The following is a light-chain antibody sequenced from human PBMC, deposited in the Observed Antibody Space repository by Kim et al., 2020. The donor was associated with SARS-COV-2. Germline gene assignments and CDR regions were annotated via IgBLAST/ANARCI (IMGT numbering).Light chain of an antibody. CDR1: QSVNSN. J-gene: IGKJ4*01. CDR3: QQYNDWPLT. CDR2: GAF. Sequence: PGERVTLSCRASQSVNSNLAWYQQRPGQAPRFLISGAFTRATGVPARFSGSGSWTEFTLTISSLQSEDFAVYYCQQYNDWPLTFGGGTKVDIK. V-gene: IGKV3-15*01.